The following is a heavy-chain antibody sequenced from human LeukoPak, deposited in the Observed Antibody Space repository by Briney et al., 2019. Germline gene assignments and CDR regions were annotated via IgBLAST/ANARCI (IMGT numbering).Heavy chain of an antibody. CDR2: IYYSGST. V-gene: IGHV4-30-4*01. Sequence: SSETLSLTSTVSGGSTSSGDYYWSWIRQPPGKGLEWIGYIYYSGSTYYNPSLKSRVTISVDTSKNQFSLKLSSVTAADTAVYYCARAVDYNWFDPWGQGTLVTASS. D-gene: IGHD4/OR15-4a*01. CDR3: ARAVDYNWFDP. CDR1: GGSTSSGDYY. J-gene: IGHJ5*02.